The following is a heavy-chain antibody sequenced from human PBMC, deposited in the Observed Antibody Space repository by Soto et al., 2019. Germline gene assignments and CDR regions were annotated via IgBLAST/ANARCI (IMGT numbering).Heavy chain of an antibody. V-gene: IGHV3-21*01. CDR3: VRAGHVFDVHYYGMDL. D-gene: IGHD3-10*01. CDR2: ISSSGTYI. CDR1: GFTFNDYS. J-gene: IGHJ6*02. Sequence: WGSLRLSCEASGFTFNDYSMDWVRQAPEKGLEWVSSISSSGTYIYYADSVKGRFAISRDNANNVMYLQMDTLRAEDTAVYYCVRAGHVFDVHYYGMDLWGQGTTVTVSS.